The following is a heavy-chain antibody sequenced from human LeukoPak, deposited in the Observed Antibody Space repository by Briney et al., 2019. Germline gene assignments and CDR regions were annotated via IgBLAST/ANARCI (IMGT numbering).Heavy chain of an antibody. Sequence: ASVKVSCKASGYTFTSYYMHWVRQAPGQGLEWMGIINPIGGSTSYAQKFQGRVTMTRDTSTSTVYMELSSLRSEDTAVYYCARSTYYYDSSGSNWFDPWGQGTLVTVSS. CDR3: ARSTYYYDSSGSNWFDP. V-gene: IGHV1-46*01. CDR2: INPIGGST. CDR1: GYTFTSYY. J-gene: IGHJ5*02. D-gene: IGHD3-22*01.